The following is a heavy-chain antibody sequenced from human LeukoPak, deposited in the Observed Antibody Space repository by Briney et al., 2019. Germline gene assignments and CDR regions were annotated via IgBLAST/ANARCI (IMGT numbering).Heavy chain of an antibody. Sequence: SVKXXCKASGGTFSSYAISWVRQAPGQGLEWMGGIIPIFGTANYAQKFQGRVTITADESTSTAYMELSSLRSEDTAVYYCASSLIVVVPAARGLGDWGQGTLVTVSS. D-gene: IGHD2-2*01. CDR3: ASSLIVVVPAARGLGD. CDR1: GGTFSSYA. CDR2: IIPIFGTA. V-gene: IGHV1-69*01. J-gene: IGHJ4*02.